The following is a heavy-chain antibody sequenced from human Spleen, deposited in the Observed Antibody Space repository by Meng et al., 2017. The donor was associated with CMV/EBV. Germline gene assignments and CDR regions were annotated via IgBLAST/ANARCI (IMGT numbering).Heavy chain of an antibody. V-gene: IGHV3-21*01. CDR1: GFTFSSYA. CDR2: ISTTSTYI. Sequence: GESLKISCAASGFTFSSYAMSWVRQAPGKGLEWVSSISTTSTYIYYADSVKGRFTISRDNAKNSLYLQMNSLRAEDTAIYYCAKSWDGMDVWGQGTTVTVS. J-gene: IGHJ6*02. CDR3: AKSWDGMDV. D-gene: IGHD1-26*01.